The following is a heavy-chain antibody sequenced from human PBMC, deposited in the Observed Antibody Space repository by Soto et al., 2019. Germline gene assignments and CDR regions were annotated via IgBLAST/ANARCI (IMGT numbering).Heavy chain of an antibody. CDR3: ARASPSHYDFWSGSRPYYMDV. D-gene: IGHD3-3*01. CDR1: GFTFSSYW. Sequence: PGGSLRLSCAASGFTFSSYWMSWVRQAPGKGLEWVADIKQDGSEKYYVDSVKGRFTISRDNSKNTLYLQMNSLRAEDTAVYYCARASPSHYDFWSGSRPYYMDVWGKGTTVTVSS. CDR2: IKQDGSEK. V-gene: IGHV3-7*01. J-gene: IGHJ6*03.